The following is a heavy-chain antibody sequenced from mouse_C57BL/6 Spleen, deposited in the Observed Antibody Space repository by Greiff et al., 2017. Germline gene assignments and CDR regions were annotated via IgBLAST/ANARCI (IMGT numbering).Heavy chain of an antibody. Sequence: VQLPQSGPGLAKPSQTLSLTCSVTGYSLTRDYWNWIRKFPGNKLEYMGYISSSGSTYYHPSLKSRISITRDTSKNQYYLQLNSVTTEDTATYYCARKTAQGYFDYWGQGTTLTVSS. CDR2: ISSSGST. V-gene: IGHV3-8*01. CDR3: ARKTAQGYFDY. D-gene: IGHD3-2*02. J-gene: IGHJ2*01. CDR1: GYSLTRDY.